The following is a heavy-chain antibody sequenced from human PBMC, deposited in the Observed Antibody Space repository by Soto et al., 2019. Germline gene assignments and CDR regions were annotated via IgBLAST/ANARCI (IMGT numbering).Heavy chain of an antibody. D-gene: IGHD1-26*01. CDR1: GFTFSSYW. J-gene: IGHJ6*02. V-gene: IGHV3-7*05. CDR3: ARTFSDLYYGMDV. CDR2: IKQDGSEK. Sequence: EVQLVESGGGLVQPGGSLRLSCAASGFTFSSYWMSWVRQAPGKGLEWVANIKQDGSEKHYVDSVKGRFTISRDNAKISRHLQMSSLRAEDTAVYYCARTFSDLYYGMDVWGQGTTVTVSS.